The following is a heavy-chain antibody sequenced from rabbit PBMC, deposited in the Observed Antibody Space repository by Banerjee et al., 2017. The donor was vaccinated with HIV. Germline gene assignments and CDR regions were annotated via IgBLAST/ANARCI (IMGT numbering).Heavy chain of an antibody. CDR3: ARNFDL. CDR2: IYAGSSGST. Sequence: GLEWIGTIYAGSSGSTYYATWVNGRFTISSHNAQNTLYLQLNSLTAADTATYFCARNFDLWGQGTLVTVS. V-gene: IGHV1S7*01. J-gene: IGHJ4*01.